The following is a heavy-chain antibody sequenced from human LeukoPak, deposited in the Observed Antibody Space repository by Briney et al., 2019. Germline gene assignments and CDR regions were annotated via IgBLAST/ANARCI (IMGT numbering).Heavy chain of an antibody. Sequence: ASVKVSCKASGYTFTSYGISWVRQAPGQGLEWMGWISAYNGNTNYAQKLQGRVTMTTDTSTSTAYMELRSLRSDDTAVYYCARLCDDFWSGSKYYFDYWGQGTLVTVSS. CDR3: ARLCDDFWSGSKYYFDY. CDR1: GYTFTSYG. D-gene: IGHD3-3*01. CDR2: ISAYNGNT. J-gene: IGHJ4*02. V-gene: IGHV1-18*01.